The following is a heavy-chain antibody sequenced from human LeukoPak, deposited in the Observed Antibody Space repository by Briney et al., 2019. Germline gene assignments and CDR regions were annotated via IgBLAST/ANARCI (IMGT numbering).Heavy chain of an antibody. CDR3: ATSYDVKTAPYDL. V-gene: IGHV4-4*09. D-gene: IGHD3-16*01. J-gene: IGHJ5*02. Sequence: SETLSLTCTVSGGSISSYCWSWVRQSPGKGLEWIGYIFPSGRTDYNPSLKSRVTMSIDRSKSQVYLELRFLTAAGTAVYYCATSYDVKTAPYDLWGQGTLVTVAS. CDR2: IFPSGRT. CDR1: GGSISSYC.